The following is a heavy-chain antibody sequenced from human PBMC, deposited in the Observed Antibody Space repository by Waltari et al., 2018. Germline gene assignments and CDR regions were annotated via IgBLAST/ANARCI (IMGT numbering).Heavy chain of an antibody. Sequence: QLHLQESGPGLVKPSETLSLTCPVSGASISSLNYYWGWVRQPPGKGLEWIGNLYYGGSTYYNPSLQRRVNMSIDASKNQLSLSLTSVSAADTATYYCASFNVWNFDLDYWGQGTLVTVSS. CDR3: ASFNVWNFDLDY. CDR2: LYYGGST. CDR1: GASISSLNYY. D-gene: IGHD1-7*01. J-gene: IGHJ4*02. V-gene: IGHV4-39*01.